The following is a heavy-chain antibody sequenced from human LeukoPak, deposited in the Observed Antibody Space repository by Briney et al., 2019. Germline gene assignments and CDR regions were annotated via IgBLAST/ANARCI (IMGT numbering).Heavy chain of an antibody. Sequence: GGSLRLSCATSGFTFSNYWMSGVRQAPGKGLEWVANIKQDGSDKYYVDSVKGRFTISRDNAKNSLFLQMNSLRAEDTDVYYCARDFFDKWGQGTLVTVSS. CDR2: IKQDGSDK. CDR1: GFTFSNYW. CDR3: ARDFFDK. V-gene: IGHV3-7*04. J-gene: IGHJ4*02.